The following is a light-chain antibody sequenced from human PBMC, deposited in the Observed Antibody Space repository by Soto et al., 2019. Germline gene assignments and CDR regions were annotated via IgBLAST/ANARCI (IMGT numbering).Light chain of an antibody. CDR1: SSDVGGYDY. V-gene: IGLV2-14*01. CDR2: DVN. J-gene: IGLJ1*01. Sequence: QSVLTQPASVSGSPGQSITISCTGTSSDVGGYDYVSWYQQLPGKAPKLLIYDVNNRPSGVYHRFSGSKSGNTASLTISGLQAEDEADYYCSSYTGSSTLVFGTGTKVTVL. CDR3: SSYTGSSTLV.